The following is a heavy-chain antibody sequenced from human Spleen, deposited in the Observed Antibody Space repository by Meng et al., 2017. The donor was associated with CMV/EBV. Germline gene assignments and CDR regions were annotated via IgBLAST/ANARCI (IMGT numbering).Heavy chain of an antibody. Sequence: SLTCGVSGGSIISSNWWTWVRQPPGKGLEWIGEINHNGNTNYNPSLRSRVTISVDKSKNQFSLKVTSITAADTAVYYCARDPGNSPLDYWGQGILVTVS. J-gene: IGHJ4*02. CDR3: ARDPGNSPLDY. CDR1: GGSIISSNW. D-gene: IGHD4-23*01. V-gene: IGHV4-4*02. CDR2: INHNGNT.